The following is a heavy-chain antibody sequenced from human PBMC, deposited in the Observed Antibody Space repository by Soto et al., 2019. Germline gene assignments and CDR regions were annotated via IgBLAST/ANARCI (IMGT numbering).Heavy chain of an antibody. CDR1: GYTFTSYG. D-gene: IGHD5-18*01. CDR3: ARAGFTRGYSFGQPHYCFYGMDV. Sequence: QVQLVQSGAEVKKPGASVKVSCKTSGYTFTSYGISWVRQAPGQGLEWMGWISAYNGNTNYAQKLQGRVTMTTDTSASTAYMELRSLRSDDTAVYYCARAGFTRGYSFGQPHYCFYGMDVWGQGTTVTVSS. V-gene: IGHV1-18*01. J-gene: IGHJ6*02. CDR2: ISAYNGNT.